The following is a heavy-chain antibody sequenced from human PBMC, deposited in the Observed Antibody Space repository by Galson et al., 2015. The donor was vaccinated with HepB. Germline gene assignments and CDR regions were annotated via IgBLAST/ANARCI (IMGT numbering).Heavy chain of an antibody. V-gene: IGHV3-23*01. CDR1: GFTFSSYA. D-gene: IGHD3-16*02. Sequence: SLRLSCAASGFTFSSYAMTWVRQAPGKGLEWVSSISDSGGSTYYADSVKGRFTISRDNSKSTLFLQTVSLRVEDTAVYYCAVISFRRSHLGELSYENHEFFYHWGQGTLVIVSS. J-gene: IGHJ1*01. CDR2: ISDSGGST. CDR3: AVISFRRSHLGELSYENHEFFYH.